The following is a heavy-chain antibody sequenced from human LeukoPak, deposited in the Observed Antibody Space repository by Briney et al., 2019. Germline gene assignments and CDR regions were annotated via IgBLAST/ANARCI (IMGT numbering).Heavy chain of an antibody. CDR3: GREIQAPGKTLEY. V-gene: IGHV3-74*01. Sequence: GGSLRLSCALSGFTSSSYWMHWVRQVPGKGLVWVPRINDDGTYTVYADSVKGRFTISRDNAKNTLYLQMNSLRGEDTAVYYCGREIQAPGKTLEYWGQGTLVTVSS. J-gene: IGHJ4*02. CDR1: GFTSSSYW. CDR2: INDDGTYT.